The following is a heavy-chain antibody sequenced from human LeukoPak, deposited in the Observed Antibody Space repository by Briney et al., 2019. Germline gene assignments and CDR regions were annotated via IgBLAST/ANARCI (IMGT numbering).Heavy chain of an antibody. V-gene: IGHV4-59*01. J-gene: IGHJ4*02. CDR3: ARGGYGYNFDY. D-gene: IGHD5-24*01. Sequence: SETLSLTCTVSGGSISSYYWSWIRQPPGKGLEWIGYIYYSGSTSYNPSLRSRVTISVDTSKSQFSLKLSSVTAADTAVYYCARGGYGYNFDYWGQGTLVTVSS. CDR1: GGSISSYY. CDR2: IYYSGST.